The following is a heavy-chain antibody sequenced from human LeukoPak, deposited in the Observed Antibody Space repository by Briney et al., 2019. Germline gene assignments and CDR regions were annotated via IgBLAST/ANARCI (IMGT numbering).Heavy chain of an antibody. Sequence: ASVTVSCKASGYTFTGYYMHWVRQAPGQGLEWMGWINPNSGGTNYAQKFQGWVTMTRDTSISTAYMELSRLRSDDTAVYYCAREHCSSTSCYSPSYYYGMDVWGQGTTVTVSS. J-gene: IGHJ6*02. CDR1: GYTFTGYY. D-gene: IGHD2-2*02. V-gene: IGHV1-2*04. CDR3: AREHCSSTSCYSPSYYYGMDV. CDR2: INPNSGGT.